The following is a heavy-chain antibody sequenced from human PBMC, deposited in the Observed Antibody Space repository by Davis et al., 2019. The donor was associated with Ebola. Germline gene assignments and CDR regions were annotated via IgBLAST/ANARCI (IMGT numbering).Heavy chain of an antibody. CDR1: GFTFTDYY. Sequence: ASVKVSCKASGFTFTDYYMHWVRQAPGQGPEWMGRISLNSGSTKYSHKFQGRVTMTRDTSINTAHVELSGLRSDDTAVYYCARDDKVMHFDYWGQGTLVTVSS. CDR3: ARDDKVMHFDY. CDR2: ISLNSGST. J-gene: IGHJ4*02. D-gene: IGHD3-16*01. V-gene: IGHV1-2*02.